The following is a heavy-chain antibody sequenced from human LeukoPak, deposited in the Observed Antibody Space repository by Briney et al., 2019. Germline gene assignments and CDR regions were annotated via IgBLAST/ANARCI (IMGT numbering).Heavy chain of an antibody. Sequence: QPGGSLRLSCEDSGFTFGSHAMYWVRQAPGKGLEWVAGIFGSGGSPHYADSVKGQFTISRDNPRNTVYLQINSLRDDDTAVYYCGKTTVGYSSGQKPAWPVDFWGQGTLVTVSS. V-gene: IGHV3-23*01. D-gene: IGHD5-18*01. J-gene: IGHJ4*02. CDR1: GFTFGSHA. CDR2: IFGSGGSP. CDR3: GKTTVGYSSGQKPAWPVDF.